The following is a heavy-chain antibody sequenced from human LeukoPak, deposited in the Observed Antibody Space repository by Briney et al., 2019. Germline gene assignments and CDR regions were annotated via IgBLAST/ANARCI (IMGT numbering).Heavy chain of an antibody. D-gene: IGHD3-22*01. CDR3: AREEANDSSGYYYAY. Sequence: SSETLSLSCTVSGDSISSYYWSWIRQPAGKGLEWIGRIYTRGSTNYNPPLKSRVTMSVDTSKNQFSLKLSSVTAADTAVYYCAREEANDSSGYYYAYWGQGTLVTVSS. CDR1: GDSISSYY. J-gene: IGHJ4*02. CDR2: IYTRGST. V-gene: IGHV4-4*07.